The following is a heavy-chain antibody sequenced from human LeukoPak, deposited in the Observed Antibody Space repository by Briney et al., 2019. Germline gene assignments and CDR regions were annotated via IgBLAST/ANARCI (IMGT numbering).Heavy chain of an antibody. Sequence: PGGSLRLSCAAPGFTFSSYGMHWVRQAPGKGLEWVAVIWYDGSNKYYADSVKGRFTISRDNSKNTLYLQMNSLRAEDTAVYYCAKGFGSGPKYYYDSSGYHNYFDYWGQGTLVTVSS. CDR3: AKGFGSGPKYYYDSSGYHNYFDY. D-gene: IGHD3-22*01. CDR2: IWYDGSNK. CDR1: GFTFSSYG. V-gene: IGHV3-33*06. J-gene: IGHJ4*02.